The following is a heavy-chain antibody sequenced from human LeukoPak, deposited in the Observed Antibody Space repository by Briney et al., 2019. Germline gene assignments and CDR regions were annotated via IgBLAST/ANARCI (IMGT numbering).Heavy chain of an antibody. D-gene: IGHD6-13*01. Sequence: GGSLRLSCAGSGFIFNNYAMHWVRQPPGKGLEWVSGISWNSGSIDYADSVKGRFTISRDNAKNSLYLQMNSLRAEDMAVYYCAREDSTNYYYYGMDVWGQGTTVTVSS. V-gene: IGHV3-9*03. CDR2: ISWNSGSI. CDR3: AREDSTNYYYYGMDV. CDR1: GFIFNNYA. J-gene: IGHJ6*02.